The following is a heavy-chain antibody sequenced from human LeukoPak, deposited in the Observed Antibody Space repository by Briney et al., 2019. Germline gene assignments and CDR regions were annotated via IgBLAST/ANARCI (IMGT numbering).Heavy chain of an antibody. D-gene: IGHD6-13*01. Sequence: SETLSLTCAVSGGSISSGGYSWSWIRQPPGKGLEWIGYIYHSGSTYYNPSLKSRVTISVDTSKNQFSLKLSSVTAADTAVYYCARGPVIAAAGTNYYYYGMDVRGQGTTVTVSS. J-gene: IGHJ6*02. CDR1: GGSISSGGYS. V-gene: IGHV4-30-2*05. CDR3: ARGPVIAAAGTNYYYYGMDV. CDR2: IYHSGST.